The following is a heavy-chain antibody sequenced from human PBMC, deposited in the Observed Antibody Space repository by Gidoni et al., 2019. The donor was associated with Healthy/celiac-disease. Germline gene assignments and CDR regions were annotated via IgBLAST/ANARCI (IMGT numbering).Heavy chain of an antibody. J-gene: IGHJ4*02. D-gene: IGHD3-10*01. V-gene: IGHV3-9*01. CDR2: ISWNSGSI. CDR3: AKDSTGAFDY. CDR1: GFTFDDYA. Sequence: EVQLVESGGGLVQTGRSLRLSCAASGFTFDDYAMPWVRQAPGKGLEGVSGISWNSGSIGYADYVKGRFTIARENAKNAMYLQMNSLSAEDTAVYYCAKDSTGAFDYWGQGTLGTVA.